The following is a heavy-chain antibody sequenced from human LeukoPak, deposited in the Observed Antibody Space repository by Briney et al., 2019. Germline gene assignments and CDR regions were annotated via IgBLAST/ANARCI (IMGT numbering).Heavy chain of an antibody. J-gene: IGHJ4*02. Sequence: GGSLRLSCAASGFTFSSYSMNWVSQAPGKGLEWVSSISSSSSYIYYADSVKGRFTISRDNAKNSLYLQMNSLRAEDTAVYYCASLLSGYLDLDYWGQGTLVTVSS. V-gene: IGHV3-21*01. D-gene: IGHD3-22*01. CDR3: ASLLSGYLDLDY. CDR2: ISSSSSYI. CDR1: GFTFSSYS.